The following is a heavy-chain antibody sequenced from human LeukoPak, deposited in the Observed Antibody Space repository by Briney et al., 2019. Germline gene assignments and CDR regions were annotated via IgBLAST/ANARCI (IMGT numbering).Heavy chain of an antibody. J-gene: IGHJ4*02. CDR2: MSSTGKP. CDR3: AEGYTDFDY. D-gene: IGHD5-18*01. CDR1: VDSISGYY. Sequence: SETLSLTCTVSVDSISGYYWTCIRQPAGTGLECIRRMSSTGKPRYNASPKSRVTIPAPTSKEQFSLKLSSVTGAAPAGYYCAEGYTDFDYWGQGTLVTVSS. V-gene: IGHV4-4*07.